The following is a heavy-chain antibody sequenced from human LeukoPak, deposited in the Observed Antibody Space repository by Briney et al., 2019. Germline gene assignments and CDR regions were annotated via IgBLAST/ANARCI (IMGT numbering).Heavy chain of an antibody. Sequence: PGGSLRLSCAASGFTFSSYAMSWVRQAPGKGLEWVSAISGSGGSTYYADSVKGRFTISRDNSKNTLYLQMNSLRAEDTAVYYCAKETPYLYCSGGSCPFDYWGQGTLVTVSS. CDR1: GFTFSSYA. CDR3: AKETPYLYCSGGSCPFDY. J-gene: IGHJ4*02. D-gene: IGHD2-15*01. V-gene: IGHV3-23*01. CDR2: ISGSGGST.